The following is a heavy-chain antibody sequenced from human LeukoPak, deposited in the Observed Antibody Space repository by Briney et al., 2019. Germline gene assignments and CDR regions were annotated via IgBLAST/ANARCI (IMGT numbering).Heavy chain of an antibody. V-gene: IGHV4-34*01. J-gene: IGHJ5*02. D-gene: IGHD6-13*01. CDR3: ARKGIAAAGTYNWFDP. CDR1: GGSFSGYY. CDR2: INHSGST. Sequence: SETLSLTCAVYGGSFSGYYWSWIRQPPGKGLEWIGEINHSGSTNYNPSLKSRVTISVDTSKNQFSLKLSSVTAADTAVYYCARKGIAAAGTYNWFDPWCQGTLVTVSS.